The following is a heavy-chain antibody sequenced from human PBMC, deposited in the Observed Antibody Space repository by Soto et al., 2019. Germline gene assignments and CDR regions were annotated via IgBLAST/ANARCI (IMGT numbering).Heavy chain of an antibody. CDR1: GGTFSSYA. J-gene: IGHJ1*01. V-gene: IGHV1-69*12. CDR3: ARSAGGPIGTLGNFQH. Sequence: QVQLGQSGAEVKKPGSSVKVSCKASGGTFSSYAISWVRQAPGQGLEWMGGIIPIFGTANYAQKFQGRVTISADESPSTAYMELSSLRSEDTAVYYCARSAGGPIGTLGNFQHWGQGTLVTVSS. D-gene: IGHD3-10*01. CDR2: IIPIFGTA.